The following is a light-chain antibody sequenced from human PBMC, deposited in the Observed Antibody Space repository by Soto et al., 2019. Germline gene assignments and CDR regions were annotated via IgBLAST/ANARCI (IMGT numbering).Light chain of an antibody. Sequence: EIVMTQCPATLSASPGDTVTLSCRASQRIGSNLAWYQQKPGQAPRLLIYGASTRATGVPARFSGSGSETEFTLTISSLQSEDFALYHCQQWIRWTFGQGTRLELK. V-gene: IGKV3-15*01. J-gene: IGKJ1*01. CDR2: GAS. CDR3: QQWIRWT. CDR1: QRIGSN.